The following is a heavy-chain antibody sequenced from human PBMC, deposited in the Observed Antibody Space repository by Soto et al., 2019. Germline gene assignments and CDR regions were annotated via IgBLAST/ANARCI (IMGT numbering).Heavy chain of an antibody. CDR2: ISRTGGAA. CDR3: AKADDYIWGNYPRDLDD. J-gene: IGHJ4*02. D-gene: IGHD3-16*02. V-gene: IGHV3-23*01. Sequence: GGSLRLSCAASGFTFSNFAMFWVRQAPGKGLEWVSSISRTGGAAHYADSVNGRFTISRDNSKNTLFLQMDSLRAEDTAVYYCAKADDYIWGNYPRDLDDWGQGTLVTVSS. CDR1: GFTFSNFA.